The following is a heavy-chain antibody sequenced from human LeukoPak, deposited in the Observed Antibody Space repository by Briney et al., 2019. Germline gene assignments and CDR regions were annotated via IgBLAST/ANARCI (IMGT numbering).Heavy chain of an antibody. J-gene: IGHJ4*02. CDR2: VSEGGGST. Sequence: GSLRLSCVASGFTFPNYAMNWVRQAPGKGLEWASGVSEGGGSTFYADSVKGRFTISRDNSKNTLYLQMNSLRAEDTAVYYCAKERGYYYDSSGYFDYWGQGTLVTVSS. CDR1: GFTFPNYA. D-gene: IGHD3-22*01. V-gene: IGHV3-23*01. CDR3: AKERGYYYDSSGYFDY.